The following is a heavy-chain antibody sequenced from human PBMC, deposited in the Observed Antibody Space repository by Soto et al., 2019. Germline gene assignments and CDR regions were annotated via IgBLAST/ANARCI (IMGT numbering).Heavy chain of an antibody. J-gene: IGHJ6*02. CDR3: ARFLITMVRGTDYYYGMDV. V-gene: IGHV1-2*04. CDR2: INPNSGGT. Sequence: ASVKVSCKASGYTFTGYYMHWVRQAPGQGLEWMGWINPNSGGTNYAQKFQGWVTMTRDTSISTAYMELSRLRSDDTAVYYCARFLITMVRGTDYYYGMDVWGQGTTVTVSS. D-gene: IGHD3-10*01. CDR1: GYTFTGYY.